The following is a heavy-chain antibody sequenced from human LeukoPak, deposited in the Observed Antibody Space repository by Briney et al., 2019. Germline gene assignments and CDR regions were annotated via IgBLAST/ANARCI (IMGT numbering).Heavy chain of an antibody. J-gene: IGHJ6*03. D-gene: IGHD2-15*01. CDR3: AISRLGYCSGGSCYTNTDYYYYYMDV. CDR1: GGTFSSYA. Sequence: ASVKVSCKASGGTFSSYAISWVRQAPGQGLEWMGGIIPIFGTANYAQKFQGRVTITADKSTSTAYMELSSLRSEDTAVYYCAISRLGYCSGGSCYTNTDYYYYYMDVWGKGTTVTISS. V-gene: IGHV1-69*06. CDR2: IIPIFGTA.